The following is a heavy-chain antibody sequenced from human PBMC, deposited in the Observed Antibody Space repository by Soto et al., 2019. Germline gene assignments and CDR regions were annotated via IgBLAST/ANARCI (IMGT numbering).Heavy chain of an antibody. CDR1: GGSISSGGYY. J-gene: IGHJ4*02. V-gene: IGHV4-31*03. CDR3: PREPNVDSRSSLPDY. CDR2: IYYSGST. Sequence: QVQLQESGPGLVKPSQTLSLTCTVSGGSISSGGYYWSWIRQHPGKGLEWIGYIYYSGSTYYNPSLKRRGTIPVGTSKNQSSLKLGAVTAADTAVYYCPREPNVDSRSSLPDYWGQGTLVTVSS. D-gene: IGHD5-12*01.